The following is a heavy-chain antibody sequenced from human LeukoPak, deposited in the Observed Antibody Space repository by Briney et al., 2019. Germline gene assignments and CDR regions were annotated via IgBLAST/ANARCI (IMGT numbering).Heavy chain of an antibody. CDR2: INPSSGSA. D-gene: IGHD2-15*01. Sequence: ASVKVSCKASGHTLTTYYMYWVRQAPGQGLEWMGTINPSSGSASYAQRFQGRVTMTSDTSTSTVYMDMSSLTSEDTAVYYCARDLDSGRYRGYFQYWGQGTLVTVSS. CDR3: ARDLDSGRYRGYFQY. J-gene: IGHJ1*01. V-gene: IGHV1-46*01. CDR1: GHTLTTYY.